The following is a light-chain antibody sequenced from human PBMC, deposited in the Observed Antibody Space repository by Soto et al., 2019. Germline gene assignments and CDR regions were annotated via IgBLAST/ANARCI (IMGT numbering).Light chain of an antibody. CDR1: QNVANNY. V-gene: IGKV3-20*01. CDR2: GAS. J-gene: IGKJ1*01. CDR3: QQYGTSPWT. Sequence: EIVLTQSPGTLSLSPGEXATLSCRASQNVANNYLAWFRQKPGQTPRLLIYGASSRAAGIPDRFSGSGSGTDFTLTISRLEPEDFAVFYCQQYGTSPWTFRQGTKV.